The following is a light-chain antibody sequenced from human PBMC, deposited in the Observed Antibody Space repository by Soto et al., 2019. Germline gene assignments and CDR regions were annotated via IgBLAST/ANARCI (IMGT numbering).Light chain of an antibody. CDR1: QSISTSY. Sequence: EIVMTQSPATLSVSPGERATLSCRASQSISTSYLAWYQQKPGQAPRLLIYGSSSRATGIPDRFSGSGSGTDFTLTISSLEPEDFAVYYCQQYGSSPQDTFGQGTKVDI. CDR2: GSS. CDR3: QQYGSSPQDT. V-gene: IGKV3-20*01. J-gene: IGKJ1*01.